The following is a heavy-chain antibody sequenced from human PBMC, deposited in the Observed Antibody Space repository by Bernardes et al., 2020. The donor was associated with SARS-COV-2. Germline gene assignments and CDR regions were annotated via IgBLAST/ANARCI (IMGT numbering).Heavy chain of an antibody. CDR3: ARGIPQSITIFVVVIPGNGFDP. J-gene: IGHJ5*02. V-gene: IGHV4-31*03. D-gene: IGHD3-3*01. Sequence: SETLSLTCSVSGGSISSGGYYWSWIRQHPGKGLEWIGYIYYSGSTYYYPSLKSRVTISVDTSKNQFSLKLSSVTAADTAVYYCARGIPQSITIFVVVIPGNGFDPWGQGTLVTVSS. CDR2: IYYSGST. CDR1: GGSISSGGYY.